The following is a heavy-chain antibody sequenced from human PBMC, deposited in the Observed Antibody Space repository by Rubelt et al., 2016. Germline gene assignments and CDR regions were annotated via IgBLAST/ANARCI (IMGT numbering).Heavy chain of an antibody. CDR2: IIPILGIA. CDR1: GGTFSSYA. Sequence: LVQSGAEVKKPGSSVKVSCKASGGTFSSYAISWVRQAPGQGLEWMGRIIPILGIANYAQKFQGRVTMTTDTSTSTAYMELRSLRSDDTAVYYCAGVSGYDPFYYYGMDVWGQGTTVTVAS. V-gene: IGHV1-69*04. CDR3: AGVSGYDPFYYYGMDV. J-gene: IGHJ6*02. D-gene: IGHD5-12*01.